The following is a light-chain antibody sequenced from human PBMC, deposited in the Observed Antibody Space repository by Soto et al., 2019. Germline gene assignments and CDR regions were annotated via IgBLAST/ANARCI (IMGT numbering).Light chain of an antibody. J-gene: IGKJ1*01. CDR3: QQYGNSPHT. V-gene: IGKV3-20*01. CDR1: QSVSSNY. CDR2: GAS. Sequence: ENVMTQSPGTLSLSPGERATLSCRASQSVSSNYLAWYQQKPGQAPRLLIYGASSRATGIPDRFSGSGSGTDFTLTISRLEPEDFAVYYCQQYGNSPHTFGQGTKVDIK.